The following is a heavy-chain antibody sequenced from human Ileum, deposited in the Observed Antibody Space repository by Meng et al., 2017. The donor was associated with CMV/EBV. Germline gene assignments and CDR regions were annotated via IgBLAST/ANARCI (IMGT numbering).Heavy chain of an antibody. CDR3: ARVDMGGTRPAY. J-gene: IGHJ4*02. Sequence: QLQLQEAGPGLVKPSETLSLTCTVSGGSISTGSDYWGWIRQPPGKGLEWIGNIYYSGTTYYNPSLKSRVTISGDTSKNQFSLKLSSVTAADTAVYYRARVDMGGTRPAYWGQGTLVTVSS. CDR2: IYYSGTT. D-gene: IGHD6-19*01. V-gene: IGHV4-39*07. CDR1: GGSISTGSDY.